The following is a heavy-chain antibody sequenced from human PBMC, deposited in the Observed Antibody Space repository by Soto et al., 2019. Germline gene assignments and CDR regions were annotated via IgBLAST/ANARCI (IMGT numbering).Heavy chain of an antibody. J-gene: IGHJ5*02. Sequence: PSETLSLTCAVYGGSFSGYYWSWIRQPPGKGLEWIGEINHSGSTNYNPSLKSRVTISVDTSKNQFSLKLSSVTAADTAVYYCARERFGSGYYWVATYNWFDRWGQGTLVTVCS. CDR1: GGSFSGYY. V-gene: IGHV4-34*01. CDR2: INHSGST. D-gene: IGHD3-3*02. CDR3: ARERFGSGYYWVATYNWFDR.